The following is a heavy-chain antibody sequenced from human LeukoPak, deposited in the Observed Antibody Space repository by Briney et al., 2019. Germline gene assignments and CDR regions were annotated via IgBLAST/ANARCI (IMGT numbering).Heavy chain of an antibody. CDR3: ATGPWLNCSTTSCPSDYYYYMDV. CDR1: GYTLTELS. J-gene: IGHJ6*03. V-gene: IGHV1-24*01. CDR2: FDPEDGIT. D-gene: IGHD2-2*01. Sequence: GAPVKVSCKVSGYTLTELSMHWVRQAPGKGLEWMGGFDPEDGITIYAQKFQGRVTMTEDTSTDTAYMELSSLRSEDTAVYYCATGPWLNCSTTSCPSDYYYYMDVWGKGTTVTVS.